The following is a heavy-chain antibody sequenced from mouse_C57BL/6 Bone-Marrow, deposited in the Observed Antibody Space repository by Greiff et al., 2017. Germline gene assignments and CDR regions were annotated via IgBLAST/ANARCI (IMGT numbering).Heavy chain of an antibody. D-gene: IGHD1-1*01. J-gene: IGHJ2*01. CDR1: GYTFTSYW. CDR2: IDPSDSYT. CDR3: ERWGVTTVVSSFDY. Sequence: QVQLQQPGAELVMPGASVKLSCKASGYTFTSYWMHWVKQRPGQGLEWIGEIDPSDSYTNYNQKFKGKSTLTVDKSSSTAYMQLSSLTSEDSAVYYGERWGVTTVVSSFDYWGQGTTLTVSS. V-gene: IGHV1-69*01.